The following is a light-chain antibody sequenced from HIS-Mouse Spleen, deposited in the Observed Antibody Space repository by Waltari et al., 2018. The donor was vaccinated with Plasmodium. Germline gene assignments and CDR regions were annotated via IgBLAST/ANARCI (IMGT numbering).Light chain of an antibody. V-gene: IGLV3-27*01. CDR3: YSAADNNRV. CDR2: KDS. J-gene: IGLJ3*02. CDR1: VLAKKY. Sequence: SYELTQPSSVSVSPGQTARITCSGDVLAKKYARWFQQKPGQAPVLVIYKDSERPSGIPGRCAGSSSGTTVTWTISGAQVEDEADYYCYSAADNNRVFGGGTKLTVL.